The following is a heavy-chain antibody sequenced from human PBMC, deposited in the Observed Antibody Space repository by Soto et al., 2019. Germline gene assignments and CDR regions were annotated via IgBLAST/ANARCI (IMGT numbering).Heavy chain of an antibody. V-gene: IGHV4-34*01. J-gene: IGHJ6*02. Sequence: SETLSLTSDVYSGSLSGYGWSWIRQPTGKGLEWIAEGNHRGSTKYNPSLNAQVTLPSHKSRRTISQELSTVTAAHTAAYYCARAKYFNPGLPNSDQYYYGLDVWGQGTTVTVSS. CDR1: SGSLSGYG. CDR3: ARAKYFNPGLPNSDQYYYGLDV. D-gene: IGHD3-9*01. CDR2: GNHRGST.